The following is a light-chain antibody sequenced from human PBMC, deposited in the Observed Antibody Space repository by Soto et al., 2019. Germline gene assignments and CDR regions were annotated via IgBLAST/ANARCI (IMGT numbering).Light chain of an antibody. CDR1: QSVSSY. J-gene: IGKJ4*01. CDR2: DAS. Sequence: EIVLTQPPPSLSLSPGERATLSCRASQSVSSYLAWYQQKPGQAPRLLIYDASNRATGIPARFSGSGSGTDFTLTISSLEPEDFAVYYCQQRSNWPLTFGGGTKVDIK. CDR3: QQRSNWPLT. V-gene: IGKV3-11*01.